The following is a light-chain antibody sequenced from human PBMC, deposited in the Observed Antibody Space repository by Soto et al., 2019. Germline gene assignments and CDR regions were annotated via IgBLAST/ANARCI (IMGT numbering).Light chain of an antibody. Sequence: SYELTQPPSVSVAPGQTARITCGGNNIGSKSVHWYQQKPGQAPVLVVYDDSDRPSRTPERFAGANSGNTATLTISRVEAGDEEDYYCQVCDSSSDLGVFGGGTKLTVL. CDR1: NIGSKS. V-gene: IGLV3-21*02. CDR3: QVCDSSSDLGV. J-gene: IGLJ3*02. CDR2: DDS.